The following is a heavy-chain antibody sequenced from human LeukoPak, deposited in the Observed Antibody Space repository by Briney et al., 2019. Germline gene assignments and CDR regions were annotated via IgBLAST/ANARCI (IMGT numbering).Heavy chain of an antibody. V-gene: IGHV1-18*01. CDR3: AREAVTTYSPFYY. D-gene: IGHD4-17*01. CDR1: GGTFSSYA. Sequence: GASVKVSCKASGGTFSSYAISWVRQAPGQGLEWMGWISAYNGNTNYAQKLQGRVTMTTDTSTSTAYMELRSLRSDDTAVYYCAREAVTTYSPFYYWGQGTLVTVSS. CDR2: ISAYNGNT. J-gene: IGHJ4*02.